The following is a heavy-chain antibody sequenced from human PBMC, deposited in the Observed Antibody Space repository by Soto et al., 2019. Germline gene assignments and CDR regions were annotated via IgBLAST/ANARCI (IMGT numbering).Heavy chain of an antibody. D-gene: IGHD2-15*01. Sequence: EVQLVESAGGLVKPGGSLRLSCVASGFSFNEAWMNWVRQAPGQGLEWVGRIKTSAGGGATNYAAPVQGRFTISRDDSKNTLYLHMNSLRTEDTAIYYCTAGSVEGMWGQGTTVIVSS. CDR1: GFSFNEAW. CDR3: TAGSVEGM. J-gene: IGHJ6*02. CDR2: IKTSAGGGAT. V-gene: IGHV3-15*07.